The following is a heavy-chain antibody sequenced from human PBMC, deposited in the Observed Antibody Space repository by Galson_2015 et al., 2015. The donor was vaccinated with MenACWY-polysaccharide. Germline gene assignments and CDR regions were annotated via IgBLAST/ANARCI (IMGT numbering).Heavy chain of an antibody. J-gene: IGHJ5*02. CDR1: GFTFTSYA. Sequence: LRLSCAASGFTFTSYAMSWVRQAPGKGLEWVSAIRSSGTNTYYSDSVKGRFTISRDNSKNTLYLQMNSLRAEDTAVYYCAKDSTDFWSVAGRFDHWGQGTLVTVSS. CDR3: AKDSTDFWSVAGRFDH. D-gene: IGHD3-3*01. CDR2: IRSSGTNT. V-gene: IGHV3-23*01.